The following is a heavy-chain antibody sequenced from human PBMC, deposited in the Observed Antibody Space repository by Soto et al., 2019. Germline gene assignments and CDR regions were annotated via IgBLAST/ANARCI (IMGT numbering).Heavy chain of an antibody. CDR1: GGSISSGDYY. V-gene: IGHV4-30-4*01. CDR3: ARSDYYDFWSGYSNWFDP. Sequence: SETLSLTCSVSGGSISSGDYYWSWIRQPPGKGLEWIGYIYYSGSTYYNPSLKSRVTISVDTSKNQFSLKLSSVTAADTAVYYCARSDYYDFWSGYSNWFDPWGQGTLVTVSS. CDR2: IYYSGST. J-gene: IGHJ5*02. D-gene: IGHD3-3*01.